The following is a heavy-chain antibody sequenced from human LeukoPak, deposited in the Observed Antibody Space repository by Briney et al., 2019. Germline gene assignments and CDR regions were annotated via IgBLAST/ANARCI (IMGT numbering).Heavy chain of an antibody. Sequence: SETLSLTCAVYGGSFSGYYWSWIRQPPGKGLEWIGEINHSGSTNYNPSLKSRVTISVDTSKNQFSLKLSSVTAADTAVYYCARVVGYSSGWYWFDPWSQGTLVTVSS. D-gene: IGHD6-19*01. CDR1: GGSFSGYY. CDR3: ARVVGYSSGWYWFDP. V-gene: IGHV4-34*01. CDR2: INHSGST. J-gene: IGHJ5*02.